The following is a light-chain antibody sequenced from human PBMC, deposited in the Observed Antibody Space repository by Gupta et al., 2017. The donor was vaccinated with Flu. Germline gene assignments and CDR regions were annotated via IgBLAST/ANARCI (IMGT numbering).Light chain of an antibody. J-gene: IGKJ5*01. CDR2: AAS. Sequence: AIRMTQSPSSFSASTGDRVTITCRASQGISSYLAWYQQKPGKAPKLLIYAASTWQSGVPSRFSGSAYGTDFTLTSSFRHSEDFATYYFQQYESYPALTFGPGTRLEIK. CDR1: QGISSY. CDR3: QQYESYPALT. V-gene: IGKV1-8*01.